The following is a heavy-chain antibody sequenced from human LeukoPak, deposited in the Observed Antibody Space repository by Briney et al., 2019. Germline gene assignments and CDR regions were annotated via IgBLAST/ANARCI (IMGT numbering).Heavy chain of an antibody. Sequence: SETLSLTCTVSGGSISSYYWSWIRQPPGKGLEWIGYIYYSGSTNYNPSLKSRVTISVDTSKNQFSLKLSSVTAADTAVYYCARDSGIAGGFDYWGQGTLVTVSS. CDR1: GGSISSYY. J-gene: IGHJ4*02. CDR2: IYYSGST. V-gene: IGHV4-59*01. D-gene: IGHD2-21*01. CDR3: ARDSGIAGGFDY.